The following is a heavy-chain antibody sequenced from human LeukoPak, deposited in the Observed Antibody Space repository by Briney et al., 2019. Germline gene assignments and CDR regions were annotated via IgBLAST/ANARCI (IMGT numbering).Heavy chain of an antibody. D-gene: IGHD3-10*01. CDR2: IYYSGST. CDR3: ARERIGVSITMVRGVIDY. J-gene: IGHJ4*02. Sequence: SETLPLTCTVSGGSISSYYWSWIRQPPGKGLEWIGYIYYSGSTNYNPSLKSRVTISVDTSKNQFSLKLSSVTAADTAVYYCARERIGVSITMVRGVIDYWGQGTLVTVSS. CDR1: GGSISSYY. V-gene: IGHV4-59*01.